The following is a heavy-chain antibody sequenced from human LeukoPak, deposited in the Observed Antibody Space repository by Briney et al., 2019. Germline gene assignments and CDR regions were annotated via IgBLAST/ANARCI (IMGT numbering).Heavy chain of an antibody. V-gene: IGHV3-23*01. J-gene: IGHJ4*02. D-gene: IGHD6-13*01. CDR1: GFTFSGYA. CDR2: ISGSGGST. CDR3: AKDRSSWTSFDY. Sequence: PGGSLRLSCAASGFTFSGYAMSWVRQAPGKGLEWVSAISGSGGSTYYADSVKGRFTISRDNSKNTLYLQMNSLRAEDTAVYYCAKDRSSWTSFDYWGQGTLVTVSS.